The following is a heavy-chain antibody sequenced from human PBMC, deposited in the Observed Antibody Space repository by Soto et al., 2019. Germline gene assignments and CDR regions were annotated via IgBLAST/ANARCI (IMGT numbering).Heavy chain of an antibody. Sequence: VQLAESGGDVVQPGMSLRLSCAASGFIFSSFALHWVRQTPDKGLEWVAFISNDGSQTYYADSLKGRFTISRDNSHNSMTLQMDRLSPEDTARYYCARDPYFDYMYGTPDYWGQGTLVAVSS. CDR2: ISNDGSQT. D-gene: IGHD3-16*01. V-gene: IGHV3-30-3*01. J-gene: IGHJ4*02. CDR1: GFIFSSFA. CDR3: ARDPYFDYMYGTPDY.